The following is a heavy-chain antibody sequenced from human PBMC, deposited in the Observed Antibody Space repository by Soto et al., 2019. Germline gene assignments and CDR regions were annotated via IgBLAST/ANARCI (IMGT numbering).Heavy chain of an antibody. CDR1: GGSISSGGYS. J-gene: IGHJ4*02. D-gene: IGHD5-18*01. V-gene: IGHV4-30-2*01. CDR3: ARDRRGYSYGYRFDY. CDR2: INHSGST. Sequence: SETLSLTCAVSGGSISSGGYSWSWIRQPPGKGLEWIGEINHSGSTNYNPSLKSRVTISVDTSKNQFSLKLSSVTAADTAVYYCARDRRGYSYGYRFDYWGQGTLVTVSS.